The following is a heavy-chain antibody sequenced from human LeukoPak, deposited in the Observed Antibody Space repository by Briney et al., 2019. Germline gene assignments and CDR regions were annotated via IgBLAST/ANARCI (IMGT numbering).Heavy chain of an antibody. CDR2: IYTSGST. V-gene: IGHV4-61*02. CDR1: GGSISSSSYY. D-gene: IGHD3-10*01. Sequence: SETLSLTCTVSGGSISSSSYYWSWIRQPAGKGLEWIGRIYTSGSTNYNPSLKSRVTISVDTSKNQFSLKLSSVTAADTAVYYCARDIRVRGVYYYYYYMDVWGKGTTVTISS. CDR3: ARDIRVRGVYYYYYYMDV. J-gene: IGHJ6*03.